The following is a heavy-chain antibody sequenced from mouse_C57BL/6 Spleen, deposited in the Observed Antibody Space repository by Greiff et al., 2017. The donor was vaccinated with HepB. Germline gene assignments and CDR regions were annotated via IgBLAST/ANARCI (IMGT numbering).Heavy chain of an antibody. D-gene: IGHD2-4*01. CDR1: GYTFTSYW. J-gene: IGHJ4*01. CDR3: AREWDYDDPYAMDY. CDR2: IHPNSGST. V-gene: IGHV1-64*01. Sequence: QVQLQQSGAELVKPGASVKLSCKASGYTFTSYWMHWVKQRPGQGLEWIGMIHPNSGSTNYNEKFKSKATLTVDKSSSTAYMQLSSLASGDSAVYYRAREWDYDDPYAMDYWGQGTSVTVSS.